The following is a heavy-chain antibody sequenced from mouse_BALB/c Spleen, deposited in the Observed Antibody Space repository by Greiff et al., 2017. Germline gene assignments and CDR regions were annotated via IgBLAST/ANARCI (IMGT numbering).Heavy chain of an antibody. V-gene: IGHV1S81*02. Sequence: VQLQQSGAELVKPGASVKLSCKASGYTFTSYYMYWVKQRPGQGLEWIGEINPSNGGTNFNEKFKSKATLTVDKSSSTAYMQLSSLTSEDSAVYYCTRGEDRFRRGRSDFDYWGQGTTLTVSS. CDR2: INPSNGGT. J-gene: IGHJ2*01. CDR3: TRGEDRFRRGRSDFDY. CDR1: GYTFTSYY.